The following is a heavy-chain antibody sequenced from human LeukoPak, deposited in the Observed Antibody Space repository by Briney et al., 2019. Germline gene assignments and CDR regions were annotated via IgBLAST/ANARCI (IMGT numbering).Heavy chain of an antibody. CDR1: GFTFSSYA. D-gene: IGHD1-26*01. CDR3: ARSSGSYIGDADY. Sequence: GGSLRLSCAASGFTFSSYAMHWVRQAPGKGLEYVSAISSNGGSTYYANSVKGRFTISRDNSKNTQYLQMGSLRAEDMAVYYCARSSGSYIGDADYWGQGTLVTVSS. V-gene: IGHV3-64*01. CDR2: ISSNGGST. J-gene: IGHJ4*02.